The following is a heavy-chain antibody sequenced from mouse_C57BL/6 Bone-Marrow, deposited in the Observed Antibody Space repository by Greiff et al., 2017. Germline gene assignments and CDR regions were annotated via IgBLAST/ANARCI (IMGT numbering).Heavy chain of an antibody. CDR2: ISSGGSYT. D-gene: IGHD1-1*01. CDR1: GFTFSSYG. Sequence: EVQGVESGGDLVKPGGSLKLSCAASGFTFSSYGMSWVRQTPDKRLEWVATISSGGSYTYYPDSVKGRFTISRDNAKNTLYLQMSSLKSEDTAMYYCARPITTVVAAHWYFDVWGTGTTVTVSS. CDR3: ARPITTVVAAHWYFDV. J-gene: IGHJ1*03. V-gene: IGHV5-6*01.